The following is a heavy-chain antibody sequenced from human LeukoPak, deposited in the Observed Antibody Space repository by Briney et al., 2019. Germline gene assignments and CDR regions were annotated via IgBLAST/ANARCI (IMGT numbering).Heavy chain of an antibody. J-gene: IGHJ2*01. V-gene: IGHV5-51*01. CDR1: GYSFTSYW. Sequence: GESLKISCKGSGYSFTSYWIGWMRQMPGKGLEWMGIIYPSDSDTRYSPSFQGQVTISADKSISTAYLQWSSLKASDTAVYYCARTAVALWGHFDLWGRGTLVTVSS. CDR2: IYPSDSDT. CDR3: ARTAVALWGHFDL. D-gene: IGHD5-12*01.